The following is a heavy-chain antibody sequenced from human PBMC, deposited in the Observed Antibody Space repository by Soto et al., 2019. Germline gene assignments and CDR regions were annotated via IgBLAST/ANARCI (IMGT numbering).Heavy chain of an antibody. D-gene: IGHD3-16*01. CDR3: AKGGYYSVFDI. CDR2: ISGSGVLT. CDR1: GFPFSSYA. V-gene: IGHV3-23*01. J-gene: IGHJ3*02. Sequence: EMQLLESGGGPVQPGGSLRLSCVASGFPFSSYAMSWVRQTPGQGLEWVSGISGSGVLTYYADSVKGRFTISRDNSKNTLSRQVPSLRVGNPAVYFFAKGGYYSVFDIWGQGTMVTVSA.